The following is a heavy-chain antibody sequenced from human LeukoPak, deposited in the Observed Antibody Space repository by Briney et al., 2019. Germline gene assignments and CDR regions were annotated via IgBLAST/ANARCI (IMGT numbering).Heavy chain of an antibody. D-gene: IGHD3-22*01. Sequence: GGSLRLSCAASGFTFSSYSMNWVRQAPRKGLEWVSSISSSSSYIYYADSVKGRFTISRDNAKNSLYLQMNSLGAEDTAVYYCASPGDYYDSSGYYYGAFDIWGQGTMVTVSS. V-gene: IGHV3-21*01. CDR2: ISSSSSYI. J-gene: IGHJ3*02. CDR1: GFTFSSYS. CDR3: ASPGDYYDSSGYYYGAFDI.